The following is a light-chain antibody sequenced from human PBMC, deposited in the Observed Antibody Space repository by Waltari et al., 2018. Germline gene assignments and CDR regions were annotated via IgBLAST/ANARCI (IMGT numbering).Light chain of an antibody. CDR2: STS. CDR3: AAWDDTLNGWV. J-gene: IGLJ3*02. CDR1: SSNIGSNR. V-gene: IGLV1-44*01. Sequence: VMTQSPSASGTPGRRVTIPCAGSSSNIGSNRVNWYQQLPGTAPKLLIYSTSHRPSGLPDRLSGSKSGTSASLAISGLQSEDEADYYCAAWDDTLNGWVFGGGTKLTVL.